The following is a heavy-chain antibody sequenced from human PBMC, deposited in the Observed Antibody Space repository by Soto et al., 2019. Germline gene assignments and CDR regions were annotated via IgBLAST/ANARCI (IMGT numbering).Heavy chain of an antibody. D-gene: IGHD3-3*01. Sequence: SVKVSCKASGGTFSSYTISWVRQAPGQGLEWMGRIIPILGIANYAQKFQGRVTITADKSTSTAYMELSSLRSEDTAVYYCARSGYYGTGGDYYYYYYMDVWGKGTTVTVSS. CDR2: IIPILGIA. J-gene: IGHJ6*03. V-gene: IGHV1-69*02. CDR1: GGTFSSYT. CDR3: ARSGYYGTGGDYYYYYYMDV.